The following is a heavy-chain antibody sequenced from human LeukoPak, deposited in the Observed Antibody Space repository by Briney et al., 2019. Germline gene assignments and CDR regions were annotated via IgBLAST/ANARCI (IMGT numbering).Heavy chain of an antibody. CDR2: ISYDGSNK. V-gene: IGHV3-30*03. J-gene: IGHJ4*02. CDR3: ATASGITMIAIPFDY. Sequence: PGRSLRLSCAASGFTFSNYGMHWVRQAPGKGLEWVVVISYDGSNKYYADSVKGRFTISRDNSKNTLYLQMNSLRAEDTAVYYCATASGITMIAIPFDYWGQGTLVTVSS. CDR1: GFTFSNYG. D-gene: IGHD3-22*01.